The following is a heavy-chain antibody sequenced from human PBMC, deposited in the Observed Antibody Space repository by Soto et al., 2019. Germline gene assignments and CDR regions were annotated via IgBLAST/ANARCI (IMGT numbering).Heavy chain of an antibody. D-gene: IGHD3-10*01. CDR3: ATDEVRGGMDV. V-gene: IGHV3-48*03. CDR1: GFTFSNYE. CDR2: INSVGSTT. Sequence: PGGSLRLSCAASGFTFSNYEMNWVRQAPGKGLEWISYINSVGSTTYHADSVKGRITISRDNAKNSLYLQMNSLRAEDTAVYYCATDEVRGGMDVWGQGTTVTVSS. J-gene: IGHJ6*01.